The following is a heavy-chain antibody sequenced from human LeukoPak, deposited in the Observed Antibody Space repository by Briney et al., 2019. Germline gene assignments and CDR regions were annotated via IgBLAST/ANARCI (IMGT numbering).Heavy chain of an antibody. J-gene: IGHJ5*01. CDR3: ARDHRGYNSFDS. Sequence: SVKVSCKASGGTFRSYTISWVRQAPGQGLEWMGRIIPILGIANYAQKFQGRVTITADKSTSTAYMELSSLRSEDAAVYYCARDHRGYNSFDSWGQGTLVTVSS. D-gene: IGHD1-14*01. CDR1: GGTFRSYT. V-gene: IGHV1-69*04. CDR2: IIPILGIA.